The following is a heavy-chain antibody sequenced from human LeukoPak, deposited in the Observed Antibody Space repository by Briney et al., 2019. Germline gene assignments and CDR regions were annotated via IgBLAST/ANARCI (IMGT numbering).Heavy chain of an antibody. J-gene: IGHJ4*02. CDR2: INPNSGGA. D-gene: IGHD3-22*01. CDR1: GYTFTGYY. CDR3: ARDDSSGFLIDY. Sequence: GASVKVSCKASGYTFTGYYMHWVRQAPGQGLEWMGWINPNSGGANYAQKFQGRVTVTRDTSISTAYMELSRLRSDDTAVYYCARDDSSGFLIDYWGQGTLVTVSS. V-gene: IGHV1-2*02.